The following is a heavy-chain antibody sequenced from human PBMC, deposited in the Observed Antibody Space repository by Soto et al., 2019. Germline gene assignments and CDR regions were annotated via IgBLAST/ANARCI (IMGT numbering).Heavy chain of an antibody. CDR2: ISSSSSYI. V-gene: IGHV3-21*01. J-gene: IGHJ5*02. Sequence: EVQLVESGGGLVKPGGSLRLSCAASGFTFSSYSMNWVRQAPGKGLEWVSSISSSSSYIYYADSVKGRFTISRDNAKNSLYLQMNSLRAEDTAVYYCAAQLRYFDWLPSTNNWFDPWGQGTLVTVSS. D-gene: IGHD3-9*01. CDR3: AAQLRYFDWLPSTNNWFDP. CDR1: GFTFSSYS.